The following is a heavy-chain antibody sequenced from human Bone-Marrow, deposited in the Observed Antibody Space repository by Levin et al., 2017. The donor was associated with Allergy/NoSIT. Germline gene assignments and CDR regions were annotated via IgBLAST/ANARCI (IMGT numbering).Heavy chain of an antibody. V-gene: IGHV5-51*01. Sequence: PGESLKISCKASGYTFTIFWIDWVRQMPGKGLEWMGTIYPGDSGTRYSPSFQGQVTISVDKSINTAHLQWNSLKASDTAMYYCARHSSHCRDDTCYSFDSGAKETWLPSPQ. CDR3: ARHSSHCRDDTCYSFDS. CDR2: IYPGDSGT. D-gene: IGHD2-21*01. CDR1: GYTFTIFW. J-gene: IGHJ4*01.